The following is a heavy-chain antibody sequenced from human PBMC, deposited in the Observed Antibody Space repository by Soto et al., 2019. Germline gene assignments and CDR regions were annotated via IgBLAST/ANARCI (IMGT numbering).Heavy chain of an antibody. D-gene: IGHD3-3*01. CDR3: ARGRFLEWLRWPSDAFDI. CDR1: GGSISSGGYY. Sequence: QVQLQESGPGLVKPSQTLSLTCTVSGGSISSGGYYWSWIRQHPGKGQEWIGYIYYSGSTYYNPSLKSRVTISVDTSKNQFSLKLSSVTAADTAVYYCARGRFLEWLRWPSDAFDIWGQGTMVTVSS. CDR2: IYYSGST. J-gene: IGHJ3*02. V-gene: IGHV4-31*03.